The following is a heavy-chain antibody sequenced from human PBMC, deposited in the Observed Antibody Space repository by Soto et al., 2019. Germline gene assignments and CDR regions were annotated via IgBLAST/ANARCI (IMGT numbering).Heavy chain of an antibody. CDR2: ISYGGGTT. D-gene: IGHD3-22*01. Sequence: EVQLLESGGGLVQPGGSLRLSCAASEFTFSNYAMSWVRQAPGKGLEWVSAISYGGGTTYYADSVKGRFTISRDNSKNTLYLQMNSLRAEDTAVYYCAKNPGYYYDSTGYHFAYWCQGTLVTVSS. CDR1: EFTFSNYA. V-gene: IGHV3-23*01. J-gene: IGHJ4*02. CDR3: AKNPGYYYDSTGYHFAY.